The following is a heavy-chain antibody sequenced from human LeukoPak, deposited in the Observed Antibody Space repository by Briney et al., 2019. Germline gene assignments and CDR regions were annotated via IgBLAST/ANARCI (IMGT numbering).Heavy chain of an antibody. CDR1: GGSINNDGFY. J-gene: IGHJ4*02. V-gene: IGHV4-39*07. D-gene: IGHD5-12*01. CDR2: IYYSGST. Sequence: SETLSLTCTVSGGSINNDGFYWGCIRQPPGKGLEWVGSIYYSGSTYYNPSLKSRVSMTVDTSKHQFSLNLSSLTAADTAVYFCARSSRGNVDYWGQGTLVTVSS. CDR3: ARSSRGNVDY.